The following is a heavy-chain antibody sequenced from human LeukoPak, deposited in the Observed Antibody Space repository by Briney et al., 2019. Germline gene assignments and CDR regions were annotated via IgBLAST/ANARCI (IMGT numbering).Heavy chain of an antibody. CDR1: GFTFSSYW. CDR3: VRGYSSGYYFDF. CDR2: INWNGGVI. D-gene: IGHD3-22*01. J-gene: IGHJ4*02. V-gene: IGHV3-20*04. Sequence: PGGSLRLSCAASGFTFSSYWMHWVRQAPGKGLEWVSGINWNGGVISYADSVKGRFTISRDNAKNSLYLQMNSLRAEDTALYYCVRGYSSGYYFDFWGQGTLVTVSS.